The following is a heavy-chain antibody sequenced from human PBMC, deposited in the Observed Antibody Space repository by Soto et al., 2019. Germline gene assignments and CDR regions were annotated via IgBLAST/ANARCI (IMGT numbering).Heavy chain of an antibody. J-gene: IGHJ6*02. CDR2: IIPIFGTA. CDR3: ATDQGIAAAGNITPRYYYGMDV. CDR1: GGTFSSYA. Sequence: QVQLVQSGAEVKKPGSSVKVSCKASGGTFSSYAISWVRQAPGQGLEWMGGIIPIFGTANYAQKFQGRVTIAADKSTSTAYMELSRLRAEYTGVYYCATDQGIAAAGNITPRYYYGMDVWGQGTKVTVSS. V-gene: IGHV1-69*06. D-gene: IGHD6-13*01.